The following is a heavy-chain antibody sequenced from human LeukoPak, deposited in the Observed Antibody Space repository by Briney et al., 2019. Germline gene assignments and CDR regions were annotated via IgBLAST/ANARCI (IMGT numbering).Heavy chain of an antibody. CDR2: INTNTGNP. CDR3: ERALYYDFCSVYYPPLVY. J-gene: IGHJ4*02. CDR1: GYTFTSYA. V-gene: IGHV7-4-1*02. Sequence: ASVKVSCKASGYTFTSYAMNRVRQAPGQGLEWMGWINTNTGNPKYAQSFTGRVVFSLDTSVSTAYLQMRRLREEDTAVCECERALYYDFCSVYYPPLVYWGQGTLFTVSS. D-gene: IGHD3-3*01.